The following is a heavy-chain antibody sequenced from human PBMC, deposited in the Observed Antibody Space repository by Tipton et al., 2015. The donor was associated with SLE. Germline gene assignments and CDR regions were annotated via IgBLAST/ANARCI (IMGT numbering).Heavy chain of an antibody. Sequence: LRLSCTVSGVSISSGYYWGWIRQPPGKGLEWIGNIHHSGETFYNPTLKSRVTFSVDTSKNQFSLKVTSVTAADTAVYFCARDLGGDGVEDYWGQGTLVIVSS. CDR2: IHHSGET. V-gene: IGHV4-38-2*02. J-gene: IGHJ4*02. D-gene: IGHD2-21*02. CDR1: GVSISSGYY. CDR3: ARDLGGDGVEDY.